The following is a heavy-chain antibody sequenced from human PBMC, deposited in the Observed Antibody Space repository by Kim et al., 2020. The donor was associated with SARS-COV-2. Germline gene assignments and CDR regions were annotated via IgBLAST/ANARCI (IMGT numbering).Heavy chain of an antibody. CDR1: GFTFSSYW. CDR2: IKQDGSEK. CDR3: ARDSAYKYYYYGMDV. V-gene: IGHV3-7*03. D-gene: IGHD3-22*01. Sequence: GGSLRLSCAASGFTFSSYWMSWVRQAPGKGLEWVANIKQDGSEKYYVDSVKGRFTISRDNAKNSLYLQMNSLRAEDTAVYYCARDSAYKYYYYGMDVWGQGTTVTVSS. J-gene: IGHJ6*02.